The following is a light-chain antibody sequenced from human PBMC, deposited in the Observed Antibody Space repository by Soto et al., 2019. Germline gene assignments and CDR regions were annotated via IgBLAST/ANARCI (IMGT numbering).Light chain of an antibody. CDR3: QQYNSYSRT. Sequence: DIQITQSPSTLSVSVGDRVTITCRASQTISSWLAWYQQKPGKAPKLLIYKASTLKSGVPSRFRGSGSGTEFTLTISSLQPDDFETYYCQQYNSYSRTFGQGTKVDIK. J-gene: IGKJ1*01. CDR1: QTISSW. V-gene: IGKV1-5*03. CDR2: KAS.